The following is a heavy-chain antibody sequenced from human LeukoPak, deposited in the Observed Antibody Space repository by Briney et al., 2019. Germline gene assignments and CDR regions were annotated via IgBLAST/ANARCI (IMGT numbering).Heavy chain of an antibody. CDR3: AGLVVPAAPTDY. Sequence: AGYLRFSCAASGFTFSDYYMSWIRQAPGKGLEWVSYISSSGSTIYYADSVKGPFTISRANATNSLYLPMNSLRATDLDDYYWAGLVVPAAPTDYWGQGTLVTVSS. J-gene: IGHJ4*02. CDR1: GFTFSDYY. V-gene: IGHV3-11*04. D-gene: IGHD2-2*01. CDR2: ISSSGSTI.